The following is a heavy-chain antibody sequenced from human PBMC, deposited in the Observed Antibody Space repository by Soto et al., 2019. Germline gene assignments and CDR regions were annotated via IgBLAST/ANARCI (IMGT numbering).Heavy chain of an antibody. D-gene: IGHD6-13*01. CDR2: RYYSGNT. Sequence: SETLSLTCTVSGGSISSSSYYWGWIRQPPGKGLEWIGSRYYSGNTYYNPSLKSRVTISVDTSRNQFSLKLSSVTAADTAVYYCAGRGGYSSSWYHFDYWGQGALVTV. V-gene: IGHV4-39*01. J-gene: IGHJ4*02. CDR1: GGSISSSSYY. CDR3: AGRGGYSSSWYHFDY.